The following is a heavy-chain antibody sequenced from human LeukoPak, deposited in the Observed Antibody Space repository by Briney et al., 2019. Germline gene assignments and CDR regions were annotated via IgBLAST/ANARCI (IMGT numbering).Heavy chain of an antibody. V-gene: IGHV1-46*01. CDR2: INHSGGST. CDR3: ARAEQYSSGWYGY. Sequence: ASVNVSCKASGYTFTSYYMHWVRQAPEQGLGWMGIINHSGGSTIYAQKFHVRVTMTRDTSTSIVYMELSSLRAEDTAVYYCARAEQYSSGWYGYWGQGTLVTVSS. CDR1: GYTFTSYY. D-gene: IGHD6-19*01. J-gene: IGHJ4*02.